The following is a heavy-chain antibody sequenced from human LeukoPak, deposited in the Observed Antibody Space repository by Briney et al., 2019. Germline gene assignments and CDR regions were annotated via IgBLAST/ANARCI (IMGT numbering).Heavy chain of an antibody. Sequence: GGSLRLSCAASGFTFSSYSMNWVRQAPGKGLEWVSSISSSSSYIYYADSVKGRFTISRDNAKNSLYLQMNSPRAEDTAVYYCARDKDIVVVPAALDYWGQGTLVTVSS. CDR1: GFTFSSYS. CDR2: ISSSSSYI. J-gene: IGHJ4*02. CDR3: ARDKDIVVVPAALDY. V-gene: IGHV3-21*01. D-gene: IGHD2-2*01.